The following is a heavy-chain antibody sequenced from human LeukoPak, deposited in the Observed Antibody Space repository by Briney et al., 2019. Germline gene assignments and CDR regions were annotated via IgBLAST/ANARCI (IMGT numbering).Heavy chain of an antibody. D-gene: IGHD3-22*01. CDR2: IDYTGST. V-gene: IGHV4-59*01. J-gene: IGHJ4*02. Sequence: SETLSLTCTVSGGSISSYYWSWIRQPPGKGLDWIGYIDYTGSTKYNPSLKSRVTISVDTSKNQFSLKLTSVTAADTAVYYCTRFYDRSGPHFDYWGQGTLVTVSS. CDR1: GGSISSYY. CDR3: TRFYDRSGPHFDY.